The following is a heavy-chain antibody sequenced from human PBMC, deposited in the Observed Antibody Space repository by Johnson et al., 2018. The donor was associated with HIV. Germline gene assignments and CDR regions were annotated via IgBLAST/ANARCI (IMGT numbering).Heavy chain of an antibody. V-gene: IGHV3-23*04. Sequence: VQLVESGGGLVQPGGSLRLSCAASGFTFSSYAMSWVRQAPGKGLEWVSAISGSGGSTYYADSVKGRFTISRDSSKNTLFLHMNSLSAEDTAMYYCARRCSSSSCSHGAFDIWGQGTVVTVSS. CDR2: ISGSGGST. CDR3: ARRCSSSSCSHGAFDI. CDR1: GFTFSSYA. J-gene: IGHJ3*02. D-gene: IGHD2-2*01.